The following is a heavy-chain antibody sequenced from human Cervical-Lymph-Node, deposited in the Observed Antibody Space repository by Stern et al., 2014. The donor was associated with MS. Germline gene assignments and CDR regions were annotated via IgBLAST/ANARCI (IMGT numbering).Heavy chain of an antibody. CDR1: GFSFSSYS. D-gene: IGHD1-1*01. CDR2: ISSSSSII. V-gene: IGHV3-48*02. J-gene: IGHJ4*02. CDR3: ATVWM. Sequence: EVQLVQSGGGLVQPGGSLRLSCAASGFSFSSYSINWVRLAPGRGLEWVPYISSSSSIISYADSVKGRFPISRDNAKNLLFLQMNSLRDEDTAVYFCATVWMWGQGSLVTVSS.